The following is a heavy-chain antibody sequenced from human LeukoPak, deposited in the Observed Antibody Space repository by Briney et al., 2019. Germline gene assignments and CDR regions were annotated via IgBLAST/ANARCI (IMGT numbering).Heavy chain of an antibody. V-gene: IGHV3-48*03. CDR2: ISSSGSTR. D-gene: IGHD1-1*01. CDR3: ARDSDWDGLTSDY. Sequence: GGSLRLSCAASGFTFSSYEMNWVRQAPGKGLEWVSYISSSGSTRYYADSVKGRFTISRDNAKNLVYLQMNSLRTDDTGVYYCARDSDWDGLTSDYRGRGTLVTVSS. J-gene: IGHJ4*02. CDR1: GFTFSSYE.